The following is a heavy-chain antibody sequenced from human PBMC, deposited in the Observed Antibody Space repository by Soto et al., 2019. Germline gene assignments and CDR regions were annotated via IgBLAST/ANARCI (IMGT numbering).Heavy chain of an antibody. V-gene: IGHV1-2*04. CDR1: GYTFTGYY. CDR3: ARAKIVYGDYDSIDC. D-gene: IGHD4-17*01. J-gene: IGHJ4*02. Sequence: ASVKVSCKASGYTFTGYYMHWVRQAPGQGLEWMGWINPNSGGTNYAQKFQGWVNMTRDTSISTAYMELSRLRSDDTAVYYCARAKIVYGDYDSIDCWGQGTLVTVSS. CDR2: INPNSGGT.